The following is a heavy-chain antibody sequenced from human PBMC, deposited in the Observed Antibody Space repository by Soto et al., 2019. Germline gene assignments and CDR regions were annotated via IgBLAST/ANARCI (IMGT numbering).Heavy chain of an antibody. CDR3: ARDEIRFSWAYGMDV. CDR2: ISYDGSNK. V-gene: IGHV3-30-3*01. D-gene: IGHD3-3*01. J-gene: IGHJ6*02. Sequence: QVQLVESGGGVVQPGRPLRLSCAASGFTFSSYAMHWVRQAPGKGLEWVAVISYDGSNKYYADSVKGRFTISRDNSKNTLYLQMNSLRAEDTAVYYCARDEIRFSWAYGMDVWGQGTKVTVSS. CDR1: GFTFSSYA.